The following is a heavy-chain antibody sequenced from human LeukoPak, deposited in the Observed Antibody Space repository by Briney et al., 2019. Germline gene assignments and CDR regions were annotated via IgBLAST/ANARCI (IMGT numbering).Heavy chain of an antibody. CDR2: FDPEDGET. V-gene: IGHV1-24*01. CDR1: GYTLTELS. J-gene: IGHJ4*02. CDR3: ARYSSSSGLDSSSWLEPDY. Sequence: ASVKVSCKVSGYTLTELSMHWVRQAPGKGLEWMGGFDPEDGETIYAQKFQGRVTMTEDTSTDTAYMELSSLRSEDTAVYYCARYSSSSGLDSSSWLEPDYWAREPWSPSPQ. D-gene: IGHD6-13*01.